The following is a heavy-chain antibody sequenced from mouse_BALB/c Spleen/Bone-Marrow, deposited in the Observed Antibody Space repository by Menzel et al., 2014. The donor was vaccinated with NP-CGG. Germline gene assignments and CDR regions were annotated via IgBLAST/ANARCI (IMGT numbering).Heavy chain of an antibody. Sequence: LKQSGSELVRPGASVKLSCKASGYTFTSYWMHWVKQRHGQGLEWIGIIYPGSGSTNYDEKFKSKGTLTVDTSSSTAYMHLSSLTSEDSAVYYCTRKNWDEGYFDVWGAGTTVTVSS. D-gene: IGHD4-1*01. J-gene: IGHJ1*01. CDR3: TRKNWDEGYFDV. CDR1: GYTFTSYW. V-gene: IGHV1S22*01. CDR2: IYPGSGST.